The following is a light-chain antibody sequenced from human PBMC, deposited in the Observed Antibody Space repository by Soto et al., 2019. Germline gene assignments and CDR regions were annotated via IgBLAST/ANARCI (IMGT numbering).Light chain of an antibody. CDR2: DAS. CDR3: QQRSNGLFT. CDR1: QSVSSY. J-gene: IGKJ3*01. V-gene: IGKV3-11*01. Sequence: EIVLTQSPATLSLSPGERATLSCRASQSVSSYLAWYPQKPGQAPRLLIYDASNGATGIPARFGGSGSGTDFTLTISSPEPEDFAGYYCQQRSNGLFTFGPGTKVDIK.